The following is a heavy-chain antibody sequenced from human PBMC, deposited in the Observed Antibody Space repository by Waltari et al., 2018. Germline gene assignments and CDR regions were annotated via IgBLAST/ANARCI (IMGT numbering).Heavy chain of an antibody. V-gene: IGHV4-4*02. CDR1: GGSISSSNW. D-gene: IGHD6-19*01. Sequence: QVQLQESGPGLVKPSGTLSLTCAVSGGSISSSNWWSWVRQPPGKGLEWIGEIYHSGSTNYNPSLKSRVTISVDESKNQFSLKLSSVTAADTAVYYCASAVAGNFYYYYGMDVWGQGTTVTVSS. CDR3: ASAVAGNFYYYYGMDV. J-gene: IGHJ6*02. CDR2: IYHSGST.